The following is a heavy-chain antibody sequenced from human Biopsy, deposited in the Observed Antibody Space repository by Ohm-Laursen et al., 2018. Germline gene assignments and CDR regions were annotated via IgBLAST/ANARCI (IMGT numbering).Heavy chain of an antibody. CDR2: FAPENGKT. J-gene: IGHJ4*02. CDR3: AADINVWNVNY. Sequence: GASVNASCKVSGYTLNELSMHWVRQVPGKGLEWMGGFAPENGKTVYAQNFQARVSLTEDTSTDTAYMELRSLRSEDTAVYYCAADINVWNVNYWGQGTQVTVSS. D-gene: IGHD1-1*01. V-gene: IGHV1-24*01. CDR1: GYTLNELS.